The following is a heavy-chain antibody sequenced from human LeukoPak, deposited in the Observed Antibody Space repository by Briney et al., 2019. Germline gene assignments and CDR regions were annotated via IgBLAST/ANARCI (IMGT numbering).Heavy chain of an antibody. CDR3: ARVTYGSGTYGAFDY. CDR2: ISGSGDNT. D-gene: IGHD3-10*01. CDR1: GGSISGYY. J-gene: IGHJ4*02. V-gene: IGHV3-23*01. Sequence: ETLSLTCTVSGGSISGYYWSWVRQAPGKGLEWVSTISGSGDNTYYADSVKGRFTISRDNSKNTLYLQMNSLRAEDTAVYYCARVTYGSGTYGAFDYWGQGTLVTVSS.